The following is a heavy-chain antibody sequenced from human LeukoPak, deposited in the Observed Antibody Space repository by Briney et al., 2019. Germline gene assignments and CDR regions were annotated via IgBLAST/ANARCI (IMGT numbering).Heavy chain of an antibody. CDR1: GLTVSDNF. Sequence: GVSLRLSCAASGLTVSDNFMSWVRQAPGKGLEWVSVLYRGGNTYYADSVRGRFTISRDNSKNMVYLQMNSLTAEDTAVYYCTRDRIEGATSDFDYWGQGTLVTVSS. V-gene: IGHV3-66*01. J-gene: IGHJ4*02. CDR2: LYRGGNT. CDR3: TRDRIEGATSDFDY. D-gene: IGHD2-21*01.